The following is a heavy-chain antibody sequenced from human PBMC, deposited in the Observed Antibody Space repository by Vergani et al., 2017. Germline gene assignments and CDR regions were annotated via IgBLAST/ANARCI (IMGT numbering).Heavy chain of an antibody. CDR1: GFTFSSYS. D-gene: IGHD4-23*01. Sequence: EVQLVESGGGLVKPGGSLRLSCAASGFTFSSYSMNWVRQAPGKGLEWVSSISSSSSYIYYADSVKGRFTISRDNAKNSLYLQTNSLRAEDTAVYYCARDGGGNGDFDYWGQGTLVTVSS. J-gene: IGHJ4*02. V-gene: IGHV3-21*01. CDR3: ARDGGGNGDFDY. CDR2: ISSSSSYI.